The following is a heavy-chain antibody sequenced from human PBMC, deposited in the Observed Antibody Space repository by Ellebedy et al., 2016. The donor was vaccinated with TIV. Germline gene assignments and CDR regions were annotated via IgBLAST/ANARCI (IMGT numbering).Heavy chain of an antibody. Sequence: SETLSLTCTVYGDSFSNYYLSWIRQPPGKGLEWIGEINHSGSTNYNPSLKSRVTISVDTSKNQFSLKLSSVTAADTAVYYCARVTYVTYYEDYWGQGTLVTVSS. J-gene: IGHJ4*02. CDR1: GDSFSNYY. CDR2: INHSGST. D-gene: IGHD2/OR15-2a*01. CDR3: ARVTYVTYYEDY. V-gene: IGHV4-34*01.